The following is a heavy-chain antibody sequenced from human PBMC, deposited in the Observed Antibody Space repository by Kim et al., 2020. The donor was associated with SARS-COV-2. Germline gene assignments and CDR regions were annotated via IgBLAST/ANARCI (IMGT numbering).Heavy chain of an antibody. J-gene: IGHJ4*02. D-gene: IGHD6-19*01. V-gene: IGHV3-23*01. CDR3: VKDQRPDSGWDIDF. Sequence: ADSVKGRFTISRDNSKNTVSLQMDSLRDDDSGVYYCVKDQRPDSGWDIDFWGQGTLVTVSS.